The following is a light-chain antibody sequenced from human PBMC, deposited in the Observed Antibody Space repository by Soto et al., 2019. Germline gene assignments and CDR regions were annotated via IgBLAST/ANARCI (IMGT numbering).Light chain of an antibody. CDR3: AAWDDSLNGYVV. Sequence: QSVLTQPPSASGTPGQRVTISCSGSSSNIGSNTVNWYQQLPGTATKLLIYSHNQRPSGVPDRFSGSKSGTSASLAISGLQSEDEADYYCAAWDDSLNGYVVFGGGTKLTVL. CDR2: SHN. V-gene: IGLV1-44*01. J-gene: IGLJ2*01. CDR1: SSNIGSNT.